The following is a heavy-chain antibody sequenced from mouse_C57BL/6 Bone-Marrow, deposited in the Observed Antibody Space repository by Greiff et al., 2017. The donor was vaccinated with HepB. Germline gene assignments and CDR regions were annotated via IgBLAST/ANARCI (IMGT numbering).Heavy chain of an antibody. CDR3: ARDGYYGDYYYAMDY. Sequence: QVQLKESGPGLVQPSQRLSITCTVSGFSLTSYGVHWVRQSPGKGLEWLGVIWSGGSTDYNAAFISRLSISKDKSKSQVFFKMNSLQADDTAIYYCARDGYYGDYYYAMDYWGQGTSVTVSS. J-gene: IGHJ4*01. CDR1: GFSLTSYG. V-gene: IGHV2-2*01. D-gene: IGHD2-3*01. CDR2: IWSGGST.